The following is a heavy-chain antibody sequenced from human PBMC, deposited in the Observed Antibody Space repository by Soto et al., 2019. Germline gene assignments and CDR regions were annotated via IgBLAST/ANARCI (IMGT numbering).Heavy chain of an antibody. CDR1: GLTFSTYG. CDR3: VKDTLGGMTPVFMPGPD. CDR2: ISNDVRNI. V-gene: IGHV3-30*18. D-gene: IGHD2-2*01. J-gene: IGHJ4*02. Sequence: VQLVESGGGVVQPGRSLRLSCAASGLTFSTYGFHWVRQAPGKGLEWVAVISNDVRNIHYAESVEGRFTISGDNSKNTLYLQMNSLRPNDTAVYYCVKDTLGGMTPVFMPGPDWGQGTLVTVSS.